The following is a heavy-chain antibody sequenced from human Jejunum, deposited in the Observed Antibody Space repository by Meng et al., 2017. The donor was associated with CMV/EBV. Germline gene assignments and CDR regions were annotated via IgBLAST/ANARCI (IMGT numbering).Heavy chain of an antibody. V-gene: IGHV4-39*01. Sequence: LNVRVSGPGMVKPSGTLSLTCTVSGGSISSSSYYWGWIRQPPGKGLEWIGSIYYSGSTYYNPSLKSRVTISVDTSKNQFSLKLSSVTAADTAVYYCASPLGILGIVDLWGRGTLVTVSS. D-gene: IGHD7-27*01. CDR3: ASPLGILGIVDL. CDR2: IYYSGST. CDR1: GGSISSSSYY. J-gene: IGHJ2*01.